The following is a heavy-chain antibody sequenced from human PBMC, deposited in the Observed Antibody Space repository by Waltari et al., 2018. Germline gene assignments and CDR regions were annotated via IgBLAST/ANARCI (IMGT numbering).Heavy chain of an antibody. CDR2: IGHDGSLK. Sequence: QVQLEESGGGVVQPGRFLRLSCAAFGFYFSRYGMHWVRQAPGKGLEWVAVIGHDGSLKYYADSVRGRFTISRDNSKNTLFLEMNSLRGEDTAVYYCAKENNDLLCDSWGQGTQVTVSS. J-gene: IGHJ5*01. CDR3: AKENNDLLCDS. V-gene: IGHV3-30*18. D-gene: IGHD2-15*01. CDR1: GFYFSRYG.